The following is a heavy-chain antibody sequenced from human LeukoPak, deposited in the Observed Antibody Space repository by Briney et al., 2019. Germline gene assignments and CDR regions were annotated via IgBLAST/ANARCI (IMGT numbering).Heavy chain of an antibody. Sequence: PGGSLRLSCAASGFSFSSYAMSWVRRAPAGGMEWVSSMKGGGETFYADSVKGRLTLSRDLSRNTVFLQLNNLRVEDTAIYYCARASWVSIADAVCWGQGTLVTVSS. CDR2: MKGGGET. D-gene: IGHD3-16*01. V-gene: IGHV3-23*01. J-gene: IGHJ4*02. CDR3: ARASWVSIADAVC. CDR1: GFSFSSYA.